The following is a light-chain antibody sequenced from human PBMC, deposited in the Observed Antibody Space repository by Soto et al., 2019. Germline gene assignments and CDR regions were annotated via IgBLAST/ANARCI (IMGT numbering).Light chain of an antibody. J-gene: IGLJ1*01. V-gene: IGLV1-40*01. CDR1: SSNIGAGYD. Sequence: QSVLTQPPSVSGAPGPRVTICCTGSSSNIGAGYDVHWYQQLPGTAPKLLVYGNSNRPSGVPDRFSGSKSGTSASLAITGLQAEDESDYYCQSYDSSLSGSNVFGTGTKVTVL. CDR2: GNS. CDR3: QSYDSSLSGSNV.